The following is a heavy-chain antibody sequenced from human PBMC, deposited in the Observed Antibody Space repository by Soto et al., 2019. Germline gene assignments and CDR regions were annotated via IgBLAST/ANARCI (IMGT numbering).Heavy chain of an antibody. J-gene: IGHJ4*02. D-gene: IGHD2-8*01. CDR2: IWFDGSDK. CDR1: GFIFSSYG. V-gene: IGHV3-33*01. Sequence: PVGSLRLSYAASGFIFSSYGMHWARQAPGNGLEWVAGIWFDGSDKYYSDSVKVRFTISRDNSNNTLFLQMNSLRAEDTGVYYCARAMAGTNPFDYWGQGTVVTVSS. CDR3: ARAMAGTNPFDY.